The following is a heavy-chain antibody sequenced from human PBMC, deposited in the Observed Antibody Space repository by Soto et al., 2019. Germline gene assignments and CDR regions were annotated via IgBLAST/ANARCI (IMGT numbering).Heavy chain of an antibody. D-gene: IGHD6-6*01. CDR1: GDRVSSNSAA. V-gene: IGHV6-1*01. CDR2: TYYRSKWYY. J-gene: IGHJ6*02. Sequence: QTLSLTCAISGDRVSSNSAAWNWIRQSPSRGLEWLGRTYYRSKWYYGYAVSVKSRSTIKPDTSTNQFSLQLNSVTPEDTAVYYCARIHSSSSSDMDVWGQGITVTVS. CDR3: ARIHSSSSSDMDV.